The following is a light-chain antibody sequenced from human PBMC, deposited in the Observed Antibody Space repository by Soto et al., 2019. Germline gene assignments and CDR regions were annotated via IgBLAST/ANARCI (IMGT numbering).Light chain of an antibody. CDR1: QSVSSN. V-gene: IGKV3D-15*01. CDR3: QQSYSTRFT. Sequence: EIVLTQSPATLSVSPGESASLSCRASQSVSSNLAWYQQKPGQAPRLLIYGASDRATGTPDRFSGSGSGTDITLAISSLQPEDFPTYYCQQSYSTRFTFGQGTRLEIK. J-gene: IGKJ5*01. CDR2: GAS.